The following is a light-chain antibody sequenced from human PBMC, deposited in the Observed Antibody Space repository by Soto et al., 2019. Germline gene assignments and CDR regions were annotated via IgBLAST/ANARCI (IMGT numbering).Light chain of an antibody. CDR2: ADT. CDR3: QSYDTSLSGSMI. CDR1: STNFGAGYD. J-gene: IGLJ2*01. Sequence: QSVLTQPPSVSGAPGQRVTISCTGGSTNFGAGYDVHWYQQIPGTAPKLLIYADTNRPSGVPDRFSASRSGTSASLAITGLQAEDEADYYCQSYDTSLSGSMIFGGGTKVTVL. V-gene: IGLV1-40*01.